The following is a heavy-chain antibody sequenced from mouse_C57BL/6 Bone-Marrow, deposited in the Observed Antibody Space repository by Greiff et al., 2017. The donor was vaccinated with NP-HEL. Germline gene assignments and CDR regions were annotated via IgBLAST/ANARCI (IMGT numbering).Heavy chain of an antibody. CDR3: ARSGIYYGSDWYFDV. Sequence: EVKLMESGPELVKPGASVKISCKASGYSFTDYNMNWVKQSNGKSLEWIGVINPNYGTTSYNQKFKGKATLTVDQSSSTAYMQLNSLTSEDSAVYYCARSGIYYGSDWYFDVWGTGTTVTVSS. V-gene: IGHV1-39*01. J-gene: IGHJ1*03. CDR1: GYSFTDYN. CDR2: INPNYGTT. D-gene: IGHD1-1*01.